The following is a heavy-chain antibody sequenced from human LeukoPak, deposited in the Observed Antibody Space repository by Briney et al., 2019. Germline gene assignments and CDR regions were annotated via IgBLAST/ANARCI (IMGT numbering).Heavy chain of an antibody. D-gene: IGHD6-13*01. CDR3: ARERYVAGEFFQH. CDR1: GFTFSGYW. Sequence: GGSLRLSCAASGFTFSGYWMSRVRQAPGKGLEWVANIKEDGSEISYVHSVKGRFTISRDNARNSLYLQMNSLRDEDTAVYSCARERYVAGEFFQHWGQGTLVTVSS. V-gene: IGHV3-7*01. J-gene: IGHJ1*01. CDR2: IKEDGSEI.